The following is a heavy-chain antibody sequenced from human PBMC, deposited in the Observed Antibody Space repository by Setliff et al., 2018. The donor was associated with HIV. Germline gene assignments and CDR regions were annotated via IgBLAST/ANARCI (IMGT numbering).Heavy chain of an antibody. CDR1: GASISSGNW. Sequence: ETLSLTCAVSGASISSGNWWSWVRQSPGKGLEWIGEIFHTGSTNYNPSLKSRVTISVDTSKNHFSLNVSSLTAAGTALYFCARLMPNWDYFDYWGQGTQVTVSS. CDR3: ARLMPNWDYFDY. J-gene: IGHJ4*02. D-gene: IGHD2-2*01. CDR2: IFHTGST. V-gene: IGHV4-4*01.